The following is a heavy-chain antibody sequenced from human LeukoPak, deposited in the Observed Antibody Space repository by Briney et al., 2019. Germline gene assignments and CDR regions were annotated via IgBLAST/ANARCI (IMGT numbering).Heavy chain of an antibody. J-gene: IGHJ6*03. CDR2: IYYSGST. CDR1: GGSISSYS. CDR3: ARALSLYYDYYGDV. V-gene: IGHV4-59*01. Sequence: PSETLSLTCTVSGGSISSYSWSWIRQPPGKGLEWIGYIYYSGSTTYTPSLTSRVTISIDTSKNQFSLKLSSVTAADTAVYYCARALSLYYDYYGDVWGKGTTVTVSS.